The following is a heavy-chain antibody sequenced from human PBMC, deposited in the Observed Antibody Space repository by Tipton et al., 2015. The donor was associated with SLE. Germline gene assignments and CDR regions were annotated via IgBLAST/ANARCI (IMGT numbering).Heavy chain of an antibody. Sequence: LRLSCSVSGGSISRGSYFWSWIRQPAGKGLEWIGRIYSTGSTDYNPSLKTRVTISVDTSKDQFSLKLSSVTAADTAVYYCARDARGSSHFDYWGQGTLVTVSS. CDR2: IYSTGST. V-gene: IGHV4-61*02. J-gene: IGHJ4*02. CDR1: GGSISRGSYF. CDR3: ARDARGSSHFDY. D-gene: IGHD2-15*01.